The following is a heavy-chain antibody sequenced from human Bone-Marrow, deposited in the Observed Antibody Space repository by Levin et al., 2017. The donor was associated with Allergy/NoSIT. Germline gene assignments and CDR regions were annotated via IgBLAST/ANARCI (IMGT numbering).Heavy chain of an antibody. V-gene: IGHV3-30*04. Sequence: GESLKISCAASGFTFSDYAMHWVRQAPGMGLEWVALISSDGSNKYYADSLKGRFTVSRDNSKNTLFLQMNSLRAEDAALYYCATAIKVGFDPWGQGTLVTVSS. CDR1: GFTFSDYA. J-gene: IGHJ5*02. CDR3: ATAIKVGFDP. CDR2: ISSDGSNK. D-gene: IGHD2-21*01.